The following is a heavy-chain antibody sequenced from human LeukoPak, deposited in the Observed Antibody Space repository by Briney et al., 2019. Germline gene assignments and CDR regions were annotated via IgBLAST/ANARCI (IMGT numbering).Heavy chain of an antibody. CDR1: GGSISSSSYY. Sequence: SETLSLTCTVSGGSISSSSYYWGWIRQPPGKGLEWIGGIYYSGSTYYNPSLKSRVTISVDTSKNQFSLKLSSVTAADTAVYYCARQYSSSSFDYWGQGTLVTVSS. J-gene: IGHJ4*02. CDR2: IYYSGST. CDR3: ARQYSSSSFDY. V-gene: IGHV4-39*01. D-gene: IGHD6-6*01.